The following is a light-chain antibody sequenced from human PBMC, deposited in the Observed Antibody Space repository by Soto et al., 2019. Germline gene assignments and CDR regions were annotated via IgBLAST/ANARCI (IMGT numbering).Light chain of an antibody. Sequence: EIVMTQSPATLSVSPGERATLSCRASQSISSKLGWYQQRPGQAPRPLIYGASTRATGIPARFSGSGAGTEFTLPISSLQAEDSAVYYCRQYNSWTTITFGLGTRLESK. V-gene: IGKV3-15*01. CDR1: QSISSK. CDR2: GAS. J-gene: IGKJ5*01. CDR3: RQYNSWTTIT.